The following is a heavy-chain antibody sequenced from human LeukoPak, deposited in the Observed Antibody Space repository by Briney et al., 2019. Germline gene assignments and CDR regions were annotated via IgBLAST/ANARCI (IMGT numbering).Heavy chain of an antibody. J-gene: IGHJ4*02. Sequence: GGSLRLSCAASGFTFSDYYMSWIRQAPGKGLEWVSYISSSSSTIYYADSVKGRFTISRDNAKNSLYLQMNSLRAEDTAVYYCARESPAVRGEFDYWGQGTLVTVSS. D-gene: IGHD3-10*01. CDR2: ISSSSSTI. CDR1: GFTFSDYY. CDR3: ARESPAVRGEFDY. V-gene: IGHV3-11*04.